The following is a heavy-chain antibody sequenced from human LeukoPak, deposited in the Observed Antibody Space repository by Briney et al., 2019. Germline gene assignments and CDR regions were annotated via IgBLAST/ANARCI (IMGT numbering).Heavy chain of an antibody. Sequence: GGSLRLSCAASGFTFSNYVMTWLRQAPGKGLEWVSSISGSGDDTYYADSVKGRFTISRDNSKNTLYLQMNSLRAEDTAVYYCVKDVLSVAVGSTHDYWGPGTLVTVSS. J-gene: IGHJ4*02. CDR2: ISGSGDDT. CDR1: GFTFSNYV. V-gene: IGHV3-23*01. D-gene: IGHD2-21*01. CDR3: VKDVLSVAVGSTHDY.